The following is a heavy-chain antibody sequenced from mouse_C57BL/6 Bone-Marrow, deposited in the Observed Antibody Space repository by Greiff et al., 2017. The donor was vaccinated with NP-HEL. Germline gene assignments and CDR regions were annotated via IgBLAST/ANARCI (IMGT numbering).Heavy chain of an antibody. CDR3: TSPFYYDYDDY. D-gene: IGHD2-4*01. V-gene: IGHV1-5*01. J-gene: IGHJ2*01. Sequence: VQLQQSGTVLARPGASVKMSCKTSGYTFTSYWMHWVKQRPGQGLEWIGAIYPGNSDTSYNQKFKGKAKLTAVTSASTAYMELSSLTTEDSAVYYCTSPFYYDYDDYWGQGTTLTVSS. CDR2: IYPGNSDT. CDR1: GYTFTSYW.